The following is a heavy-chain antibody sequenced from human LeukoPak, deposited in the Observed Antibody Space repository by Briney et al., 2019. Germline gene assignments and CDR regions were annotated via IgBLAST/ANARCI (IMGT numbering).Heavy chain of an antibody. CDR2: ISGSGGST. D-gene: IGHD2-21*01. J-gene: IGHJ3*02. CDR1: GFTFSSYA. Sequence: GGSLRLSRAASGFTFSSYAMSWVRQAPGKGLEWVSAISGSGGSTFYADSVKGRFTISRDNSKNTLYLQMNSLRAEDTAVYYCARGVIYLSAFDIWGQGTMVTVSS. V-gene: IGHV3-23*01. CDR3: ARGVIYLSAFDI.